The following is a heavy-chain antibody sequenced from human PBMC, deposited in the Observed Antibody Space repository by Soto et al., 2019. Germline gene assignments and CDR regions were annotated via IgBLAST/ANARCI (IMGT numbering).Heavy chain of an antibody. J-gene: IGHJ4*02. V-gene: IGHV4-59*01. Sequence: SETLSLTCTGSGVSISSYYWSWIRQSPGKGLEWIGYIYYSGSTNYNPSLKSRVTISIDTSKSQLSLRLSSVTAADTAVYYCARGPPVRGVISFDYWGQGTLVTVS. CDR3: ARGPPVRGVISFDY. CDR2: IYYSGST. CDR1: GVSISSYY. D-gene: IGHD3-10*01.